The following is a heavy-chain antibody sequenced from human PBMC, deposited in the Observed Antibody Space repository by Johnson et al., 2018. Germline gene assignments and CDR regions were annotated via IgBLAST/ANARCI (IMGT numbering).Heavy chain of an antibody. Sequence: QVQLVESGPGLVKPSETLSLICTVSGGSIASDCWSWIRQPAGKGLEWIGRIHPSGSTRYNPSLQSRVTISADTSKNQFSLKMSSVTAADTAVYYCARGLVGDVDYNWFDAWGQGTLVTVSS. D-gene: IGHD2-15*01. J-gene: IGHJ5*02. V-gene: IGHV4-4*07. CDR3: ARGLVGDVDYNWFDA. CDR1: GGSIASDC. CDR2: IHPSGST.